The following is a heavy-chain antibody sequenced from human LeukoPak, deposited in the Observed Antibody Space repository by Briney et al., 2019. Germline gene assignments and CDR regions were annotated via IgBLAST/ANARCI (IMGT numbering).Heavy chain of an antibody. Sequence: GGSLRLSCAASGFTVSSNYMSWVRQAPGKGLEWVSVIYSGGSTYYADSVKGRFTISRDNSKNTLYLQMNSLRAEDTAVYYCARAAAALYYYYGMDVWGQGTTVTVS. CDR2: IYSGGST. V-gene: IGHV3-66*01. J-gene: IGHJ6*02. CDR1: GFTVSSNY. D-gene: IGHD6-13*01. CDR3: ARAAAALYYYYGMDV.